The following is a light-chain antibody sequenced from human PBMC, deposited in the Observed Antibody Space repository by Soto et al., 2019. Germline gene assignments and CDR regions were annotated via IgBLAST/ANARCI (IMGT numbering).Light chain of an antibody. CDR1: SSDVGAYNF. J-gene: IGLJ1*01. CDR3: SSYTSTSTYV. V-gene: IGLV2-14*01. Sequence: QSALTQPASVSGSPGQSITISCTGTSSDVGAYNFVSWYQQHPGKAPKLMIYDVSSRPSGLSNRFSGSKSGNTASLTISGIQAEDEADYYCSSYTSTSTYVYGTGTKVTVL. CDR2: DVS.